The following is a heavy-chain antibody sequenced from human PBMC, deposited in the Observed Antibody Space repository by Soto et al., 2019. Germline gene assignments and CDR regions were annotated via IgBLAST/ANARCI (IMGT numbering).Heavy chain of an antibody. CDR3: AREGWKTTVATPYYYDGMDV. Sequence: QVQLQESGPGLVKPSQTLSLTCTVSGGSISSGGYYWSWIRQHPGKGLEWIGYIYYSGSTYYNPSRKSRVTTSVDTSKNHFSLKLSTVTAADTAVYYCAREGWKTTVATPYYYDGMDVWGQGTTVTVSS. D-gene: IGHD4-17*01. CDR2: IYYSGST. J-gene: IGHJ6*02. CDR1: GGSISSGGYY. V-gene: IGHV4-31*03.